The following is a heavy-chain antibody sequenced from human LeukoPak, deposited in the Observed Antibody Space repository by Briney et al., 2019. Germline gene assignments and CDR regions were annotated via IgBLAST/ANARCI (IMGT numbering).Heavy chain of an antibody. V-gene: IGHV3-7*01. J-gene: IGHJ3*02. Sequence: GGSLRLSCAASGFTFSSYWMSWVRQAPGKGLEWVANIKQDESEKYYVDSVKGRFTISRDNAKNSLYLQMNSLRAEDTAVYYCARGGLTYYYDAFDIWGQGTMVTVSS. D-gene: IGHD3-16*01. CDR1: GFTFSSYW. CDR3: ARGGLTYYYDAFDI. CDR2: IKQDESEK.